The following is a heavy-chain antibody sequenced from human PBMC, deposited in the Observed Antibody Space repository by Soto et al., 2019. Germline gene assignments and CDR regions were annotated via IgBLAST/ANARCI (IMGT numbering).Heavy chain of an antibody. CDR2: ISYDGSNK. CDR3: AREGMRERYYFDY. V-gene: IGHV3-30*03. CDR1: GFTFRTYG. J-gene: IGHJ4*02. Sequence: QVQLVESGGGVVQPGRSLRLSCAASGFTFRTYGMHWVRQAPGKGLEWVAVISYDGSNKYYADSVKGRFTISRDNSKNTLYLQMNSLRAEDTAVYYCAREGMRERYYFDYWGQGTLVTVSS. D-gene: IGHD1-1*01.